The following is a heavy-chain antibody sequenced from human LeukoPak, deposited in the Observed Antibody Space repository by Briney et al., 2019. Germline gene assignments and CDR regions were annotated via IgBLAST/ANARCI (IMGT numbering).Heavy chain of an antibody. J-gene: IGHJ1*01. V-gene: IGHV3-21*01. D-gene: IGHD6-19*01. CDR1: GSTLSSYS. CDR2: IRSSGRDI. CDR3: ARGPDIAVAPLQH. Sequence: YPGGSLRLSCEVSGSTLSSYSMSWVRQAPGKGLEWVSSIRSSGRDIFYADSVRGRFTIARDDAKNSLYLQMNSLRAEDTAVYYCARGPDIAVAPLQHWGQGTLVTVSS.